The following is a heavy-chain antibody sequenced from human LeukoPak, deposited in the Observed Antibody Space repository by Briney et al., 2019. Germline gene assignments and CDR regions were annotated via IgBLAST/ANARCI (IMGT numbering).Heavy chain of an antibody. CDR3: ARGGSDHYYDSSGYRTTYYFDY. D-gene: IGHD3-22*01. CDR2: ISSSGSTI. CDR1: GFTFSSYE. J-gene: IGHJ4*02. Sequence: GGSLRLSCAAPGFTFSSYEMNWVRQAPGKGQEWVSYISSSGSTIYYADSVKGRFTISRDNAKNSLYLQMNSLRAEDTAVYYCARGGSDHYYDSSGYRTTYYFDYWGQGTLVTVSS. V-gene: IGHV3-48*03.